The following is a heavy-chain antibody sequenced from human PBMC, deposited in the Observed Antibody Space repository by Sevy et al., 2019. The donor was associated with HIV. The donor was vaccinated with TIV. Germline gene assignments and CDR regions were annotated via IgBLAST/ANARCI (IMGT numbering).Heavy chain of an antibody. CDR3: TTYRFLEWLYIDY. J-gene: IGHJ4*02. CDR2: IKSKTDGGTT. Sequence: GGSLRLSCAASGFTFSNAWMSWVRQAPGKGLEWVGRIKSKTDGGTTDYAAPVKGRFTISRDDSKNTLYLQMNSLKTEDTALYYCTTYRFLEWLYIDYWGQGTLVTVSS. CDR1: GFTFSNAW. V-gene: IGHV3-15*01. D-gene: IGHD3-3*01.